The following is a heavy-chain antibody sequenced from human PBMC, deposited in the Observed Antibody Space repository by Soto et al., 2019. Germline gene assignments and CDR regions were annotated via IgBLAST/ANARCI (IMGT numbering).Heavy chain of an antibody. CDR3: ARGGSGVVIALNYWFDP. CDR1: GYTFPGYD. V-gene: IGHV1-2*04. Sequence: QVQLVPSGAEVKKPGASVKVSCKASGYTFPGYDMHWVRQAPGQSLEWMGWINPNSGGTNYAQKFQGWVTMTRDASTSTAYMELSRLRSDDTAVYYCARGGSGVVIALNYWFDPWGQGTLVTVSS. J-gene: IGHJ5*02. CDR2: INPNSGGT. D-gene: IGHD2-21*01.